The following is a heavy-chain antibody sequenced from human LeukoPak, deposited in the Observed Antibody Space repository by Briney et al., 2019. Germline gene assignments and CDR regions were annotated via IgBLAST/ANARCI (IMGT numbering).Heavy chain of an antibody. D-gene: IGHD3-10*01. V-gene: IGHV4-34*01. CDR2: INHSGST. CDR1: GGSFSAYC. J-gene: IGHJ4*02. Sequence: SETLSLTCAVYGGSFSAYCWSWIRQPPGKGLEWIGEINHSGSTNYNPSLKSRVTISVDTSKNQFSLKLSSVTAADTAVYYCARGLRRRFGEYGFDYWGQGTLVTVSS. CDR3: ARGLRRRFGEYGFDY.